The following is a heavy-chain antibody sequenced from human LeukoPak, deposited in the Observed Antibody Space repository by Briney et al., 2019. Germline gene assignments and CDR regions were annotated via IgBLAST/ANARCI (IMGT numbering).Heavy chain of an antibody. Sequence: GGSLRLSCAASGFTFSSYGMHWVRQAPGKGLEWVSSISSSGTYISYADSVRGRFTISRDNAKNSLYLQMNSLRAEDTAVYYCARYYYDSSDSRALDYWGQGTLVTVSS. J-gene: IGHJ4*02. D-gene: IGHD3-22*01. V-gene: IGHV3-21*01. CDR3: ARYYYDSSDSRALDY. CDR1: GFTFSSYG. CDR2: ISSSGTYI.